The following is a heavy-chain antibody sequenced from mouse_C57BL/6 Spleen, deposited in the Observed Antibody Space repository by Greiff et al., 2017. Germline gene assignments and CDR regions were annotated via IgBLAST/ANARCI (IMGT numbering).Heavy chain of an antibody. CDR1: GYTFTDYN. Sequence: EVQVVESGPELVKPGASVKMSCKASGYTFTDYNMHWVKQSHGKSLEWIGYLNPNNGGTSYNQKFKGKATLTVNKSSSTAYMELRSLTSEDAAVYYCARTDYWYFEVWGTGTTVTVSS. J-gene: IGHJ1*03. V-gene: IGHV1-22*01. CDR3: ARTDYWYFEV. CDR2: LNPNNGGT.